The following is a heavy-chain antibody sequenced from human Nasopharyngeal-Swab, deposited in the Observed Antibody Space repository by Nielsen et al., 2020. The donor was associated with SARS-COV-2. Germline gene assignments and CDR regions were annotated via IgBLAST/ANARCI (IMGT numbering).Heavy chain of an antibody. CDR3: ARSGTTKHGLDV. CDR2: VYTSGST. CDR1: GGSISGYF. J-gene: IGHJ6*01. Sequence: SETLSLTCSVSGGSISGYFLSWIRQPAGEGLEWIGRVYTSGSTNYNPSLKSRVTISIDMSKNQFSLELRSVTAADTAFYYCARSGTTKHGLDVWGQGTTVIVSS. V-gene: IGHV4-4*07. D-gene: IGHD1-1*01.